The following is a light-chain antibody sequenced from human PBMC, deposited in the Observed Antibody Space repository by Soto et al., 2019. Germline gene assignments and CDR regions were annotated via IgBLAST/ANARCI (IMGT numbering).Light chain of an antibody. CDR1: SSDVGGYNY. V-gene: IGLV2-8*01. CDR3: SSYAGSNILV. Sequence: QSALTQPPSASGSPGQSVTISCTGTSSDVGGYNYVSWNQQHPGKVPKLMIYEVTKRPSGVPDRFSGSKSGNTASLTVSGLQAEDEPDYYCSSYAGSNILVFGGGTKVTVL. J-gene: IGLJ3*02. CDR2: EVT.